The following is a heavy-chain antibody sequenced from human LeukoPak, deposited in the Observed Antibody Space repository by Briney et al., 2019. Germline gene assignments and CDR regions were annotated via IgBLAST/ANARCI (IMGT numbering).Heavy chain of an antibody. CDR2: IIPILGIA. J-gene: IGHJ4*02. CDR1: GGTFSSYA. V-gene: IGHV1-69*04. CDR3: ASDSVHETGYSSGWYIY. D-gene: IGHD6-19*01. Sequence: GASVKVSCKASGGTFSSYAISWVRQAPGQGLEWMGRIIPILGIANYAQKFQGRVTITADKSTSTAYMELSSLRSEDTAVYYCASDSVHETGYSSGWYIYWGQGTLVTVSS.